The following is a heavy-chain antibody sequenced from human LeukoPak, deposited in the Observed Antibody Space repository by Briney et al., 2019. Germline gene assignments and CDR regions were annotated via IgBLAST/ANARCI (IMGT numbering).Heavy chain of an antibody. D-gene: IGHD3-22*01. CDR3: AKGRRRSYDSSGYSYN. CDR2: IRYDGSNK. V-gene: IGHV3-30*02. Sequence: PGGSLRLSCAASGFTFSAYGMHWVRQAPGKGLECVAFIRYDGSNKCYADSVKGRFTISRDNSKDTLYLQMNSLRAEDTALYYCAKGRRRSYDSSGYSYNWGQGTLVTASS. J-gene: IGHJ4*02. CDR1: GFTFSAYG.